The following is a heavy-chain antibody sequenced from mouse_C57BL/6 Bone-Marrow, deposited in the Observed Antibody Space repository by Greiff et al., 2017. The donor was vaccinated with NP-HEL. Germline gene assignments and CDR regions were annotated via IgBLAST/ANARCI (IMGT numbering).Heavy chain of an antibody. V-gene: IGHV1-59*01. J-gene: IGHJ3*01. CDR1: GYTFTSYW. CDR3: ARGSC. Sequence: VQLQQPGAELVRPGTSVKLSCKASGYTFTSYWMHWVKQRPGQGLEWIGVIDPSDSYTNYNQKFKGKATLTVDTSSSTAYMQLSSLTSEDSAVYYCARGSCWGQGTLVTVSA. CDR2: IDPSDSYT.